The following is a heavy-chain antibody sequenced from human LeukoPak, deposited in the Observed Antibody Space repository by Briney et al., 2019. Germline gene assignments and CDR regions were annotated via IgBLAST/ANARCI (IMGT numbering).Heavy chain of an antibody. V-gene: IGHV3-11*01. CDR3: ARDRVSPGYYYYDSSGYYIY. CDR1: GFTFSDYY. J-gene: IGHJ4*02. Sequence: PGGSLRLSCAASGFTFSDYYMSWIRQAPGKGLEWVSYISSSGSTIYYADSEKGRFTISRDNAKNSLYLQMNSLRAEDTAVYYCARDRVSPGYYYYDSSGYYIYWGQGTLVTVSS. D-gene: IGHD3-22*01. CDR2: ISSSGSTI.